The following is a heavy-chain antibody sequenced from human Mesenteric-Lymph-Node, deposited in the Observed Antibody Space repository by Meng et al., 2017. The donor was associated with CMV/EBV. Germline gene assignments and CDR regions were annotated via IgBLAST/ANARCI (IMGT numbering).Heavy chain of an antibody. Sequence: GGSLRLSCAASGFTFSSYSMNWVRQAPGKGLEWVGRIKSKTDGGTTDYAAPVKGRFTISRDDSKNTLYLQMNSLKTEDTAVYYCTTEGAGVDFDYWGQGTLVTVSS. J-gene: IGHJ4*02. CDR2: IKSKTDGGTT. CDR1: GFTFSSYS. V-gene: IGHV3-15*01. CDR3: TTEGAGVDFDY. D-gene: IGHD3-3*01.